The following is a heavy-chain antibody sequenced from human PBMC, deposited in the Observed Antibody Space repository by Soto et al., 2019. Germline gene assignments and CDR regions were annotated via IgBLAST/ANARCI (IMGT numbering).Heavy chain of an antibody. CDR2: IRIKAYGGTT. Sequence: PGGSLRLSCTASGFTFGGYAMSWVRLAPGKGLEWVGFIRIKAYGGTTEYAASVKGRFTISRDDSKSIAYLQMNSLKTEDTSVHYCNRALGAWASDYWGQGALVTVSS. D-gene: IGHD3-3*02. CDR1: GFTFGGYA. V-gene: IGHV3-49*04. CDR3: NRALGAWASDY. J-gene: IGHJ4*02.